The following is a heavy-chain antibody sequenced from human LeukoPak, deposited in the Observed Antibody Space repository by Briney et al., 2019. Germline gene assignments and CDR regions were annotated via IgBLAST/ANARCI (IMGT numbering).Heavy chain of an antibody. D-gene: IGHD6-19*01. Sequence: GGSLRLSCAASGFTFSSYGMHWVRLAPGKGLEWVAVIWYDGSNKYYAGSVKGRFTISRDNSKNTLYLQMNSLRAEDTAVYYCARDFGSGWYSAGDYWGQGTLVTVSS. J-gene: IGHJ4*02. CDR2: IWYDGSNK. CDR3: ARDFGSGWYSAGDY. V-gene: IGHV3-33*01. CDR1: GFTFSSYG.